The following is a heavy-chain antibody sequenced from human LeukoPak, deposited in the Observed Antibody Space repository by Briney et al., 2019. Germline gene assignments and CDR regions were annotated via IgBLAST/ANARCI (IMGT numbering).Heavy chain of an antibody. CDR2: ISSSGGTT. J-gene: IGHJ4*02. Sequence: GGSLRLSCVSAGFTFSSYAMGWVRKAAGKELEWVSDISSSGGTTYYADSVKGRVTISRDNSKKTLYLQMNSLRPEDTAVYYCAKFSSSGWSRSTNKWGQGTLVTVSS. CDR3: AKFSSSGWSRSTNK. D-gene: IGHD6-19*01. CDR1: GFTFSSYA. V-gene: IGHV3-23*01.